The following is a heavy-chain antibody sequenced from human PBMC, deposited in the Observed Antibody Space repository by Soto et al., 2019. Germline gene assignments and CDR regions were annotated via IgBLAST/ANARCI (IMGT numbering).Heavy chain of an antibody. V-gene: IGHV3-23*01. CDR2: LSDSGGSI. CDR3: VKVSSSWYAGFFDL. J-gene: IGHJ4*02. D-gene: IGHD6-13*01. Sequence: EVQLLESGGGLVQPGGSLRLSCTASGFTFSRHAMTWVRQAPGKGLEWVSGLSDSGGSIYYADSVKGRFTISRDNSMNTLYLQMNTLRAEDTALYYCVKVSSSWYAGFFDLWGRGTLVTVSS. CDR1: GFTFSRHA.